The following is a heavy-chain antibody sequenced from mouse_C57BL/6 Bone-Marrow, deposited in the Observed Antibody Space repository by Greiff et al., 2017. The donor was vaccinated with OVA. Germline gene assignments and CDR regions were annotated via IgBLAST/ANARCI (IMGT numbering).Heavy chain of an antibody. J-gene: IGHJ3*01. Sequence: QVQLQQSGPGLVQPSQSLSITCTVSGFSLTSYGVHWVRQSPGKGLEWLGVIWRGGSTDYNAAFMSRLSITKDNSKSQVFFKMNSLQADDTAIYYWAKEGTTVVAKGDFFAYWGQGTLVTVSA. V-gene: IGHV2-5*01. CDR1: GFSLTSYG. CDR2: IWRGGST. CDR3: AKEGTTVVAKGDFFAY. D-gene: IGHD1-1*01.